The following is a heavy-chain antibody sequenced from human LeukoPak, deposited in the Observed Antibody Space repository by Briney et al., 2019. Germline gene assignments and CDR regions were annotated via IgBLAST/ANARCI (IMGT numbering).Heavy chain of an antibody. CDR1: GYTFSAYY. Sequence: ASVKVSCKASGYTFSAYYLHWVRQAPEKGLEWMGWINPSSGGTNYAQKFQGRVTMTRDTSISTAYMELSRLRSDDTAVYYCARVGEVVPAANWFDPWGQGTMVTVSS. D-gene: IGHD2-2*01. J-gene: IGHJ5*02. CDR2: INPSSGGT. V-gene: IGHV1-2*02. CDR3: ARVGEVVPAANWFDP.